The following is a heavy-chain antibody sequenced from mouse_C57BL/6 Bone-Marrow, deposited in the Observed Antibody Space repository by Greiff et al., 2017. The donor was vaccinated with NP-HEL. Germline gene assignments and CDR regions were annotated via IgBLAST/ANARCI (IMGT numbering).Heavy chain of an antibody. D-gene: IGHD1-1*01. CDR2: VYPYNGGT. V-gene: IGHV1-36*01. CDR3: AVYYYGSSFYYFDY. J-gene: IGHJ2*01. Sequence: EVKLQESGPVLVKPGPSVKISCKASGFTFTDYYMHWVKQSHGKSLEWIGLVYPYNGGTSYNQKFKGKATLTVDTSSSTAYMELNSLTSEDSAVYYCAVYYYGSSFYYFDYWGQGTTLTVSS. CDR1: GFTFTDYY.